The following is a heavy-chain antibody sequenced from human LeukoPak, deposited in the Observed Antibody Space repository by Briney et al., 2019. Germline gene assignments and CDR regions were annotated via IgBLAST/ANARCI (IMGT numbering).Heavy chain of an antibody. CDR3: AKSPVVATTYFDY. V-gene: IGHV3-30*02. J-gene: IGHJ4*02. D-gene: IGHD5-12*01. CDR2: IWYDGSDA. Sequence: GGSLRLSCAASGFTFRSNGMHWVRQAPGRGLEWVTYIWYDGSDADYADPVKGRFTISRDNSKNTLYLQMNSLRAEDTAVYYCAKSPVVATTYFDYWGQGTLVTVSS. CDR1: GFTFRSNG.